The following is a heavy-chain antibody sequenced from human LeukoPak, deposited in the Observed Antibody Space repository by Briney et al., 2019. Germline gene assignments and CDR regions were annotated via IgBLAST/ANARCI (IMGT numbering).Heavy chain of an antibody. CDR3: ARQLYVSGSYYAPMDV. CDR2: VHHSGST. D-gene: IGHD3-10*01. J-gene: IGHJ6*03. Sequence: SETLSLTCSVSGGSISSSSYFWGWIRQPPGKGLEWIASVHHSGSTYYNPSLKIRLTISVDTSKNQFSLKMSSVTAADTAVYFCARQLYVSGSYYAPMDVWGKGTTVTISS. CDR1: GGSISSSSYF. V-gene: IGHV4-39*01.